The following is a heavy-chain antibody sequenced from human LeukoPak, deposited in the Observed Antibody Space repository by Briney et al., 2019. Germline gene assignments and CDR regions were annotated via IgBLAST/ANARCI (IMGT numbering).Heavy chain of an antibody. CDR2: IYYNGGT. CDR1: GGSISSDY. V-gene: IGHV4-59*08. Sequence: PSETLSLTCTVSGGSISSDYWSWVRQPPEKGLEWIGYIYYNGGTSCNPSLKSRVTISVDTSQNQFSLKQSSATAADTAVYYCARHRGYSSGWHDYWGQGTLVTVSS. J-gene: IGHJ4*02. CDR3: ARHRGYSSGWHDY. D-gene: IGHD6-19*01.